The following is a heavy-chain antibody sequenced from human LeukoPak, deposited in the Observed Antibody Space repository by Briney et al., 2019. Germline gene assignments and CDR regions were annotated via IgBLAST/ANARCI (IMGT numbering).Heavy chain of an antibody. D-gene: IGHD3-22*01. CDR2: IRSKANSYAT. Sequence: GGSLRLSCAASGFTFSGSAMHWVPQASGEGLEWVGRIRSKANSYATAYAASVKGKFTVSRDDSNNTAYLQMNSLKTEDTAVYYCTSITMIAVAMGGQGTLVTVSS. CDR3: TSITMIAVAM. V-gene: IGHV3-73*01. CDR1: GFTFSGSA. J-gene: IGHJ4*02.